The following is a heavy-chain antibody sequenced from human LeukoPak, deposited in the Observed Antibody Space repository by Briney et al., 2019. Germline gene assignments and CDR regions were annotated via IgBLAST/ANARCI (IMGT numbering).Heavy chain of an antibody. D-gene: IGHD1-26*01. CDR1: GDSINNNNYY. CDR3: ARGASAGSVDY. J-gene: IGHJ4*02. V-gene: IGHV4-39*07. Sequence: SETLSLTCTVSGDSINNNNYYWGWIRQPPGKGLEWIGNIYYNGRTYYSPSLKSRVTISVDTSKNQFSLKLTSVTAADTAVYYCARGASAGSVDYWGQGTLVTVSS. CDR2: IYYNGRT.